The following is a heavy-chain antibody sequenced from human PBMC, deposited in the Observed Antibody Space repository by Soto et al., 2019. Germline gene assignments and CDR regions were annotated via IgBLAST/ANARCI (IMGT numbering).Heavy chain of an antibody. V-gene: IGHV3-7*01. D-gene: IGHD2-21*01. CDR2: IKQDGSEK. CDR1: GFTFSSYW. Sequence: EVQLVESGGGLVQPGGSLRLSCAASGFTFSSYWMSWVRQAPGKGLEWVANIKQDGSEKYYVDSVKGRFTISRDNAKNSLYLQMNSLRAEDTAVYYCASESMGYYFDYWGQGTLVTVSS. J-gene: IGHJ4*02. CDR3: ASESMGYYFDY.